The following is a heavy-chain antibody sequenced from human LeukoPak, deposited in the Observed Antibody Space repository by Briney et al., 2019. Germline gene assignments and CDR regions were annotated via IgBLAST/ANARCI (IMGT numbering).Heavy chain of an antibody. CDR2: IRYDGSNK. V-gene: IGHV3-30*02. Sequence: GGALRLSCAASGFTFSSYGMHWVRQAPGKGLEWVAFIRYDGSNKYYADSVKGRFTISRDNSKNTLYLQMNSLRAEDTAVYYCAKDGDDLGGTGYYYYYMDVWGKGTTVTVSS. CDR3: AKDGDDLGGTGYYYYYMDV. CDR1: GFTFSSYG. J-gene: IGHJ6*03. D-gene: IGHD4-23*01.